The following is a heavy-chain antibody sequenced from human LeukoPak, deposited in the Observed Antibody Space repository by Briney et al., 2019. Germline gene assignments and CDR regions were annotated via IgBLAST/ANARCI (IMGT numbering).Heavy chain of an antibody. CDR1: GYTFTGYY. J-gene: IGHJ5*02. Sequence: ASVKVSCKAAGYTFTGYYMFWVRQAPGQGLEWMGRINPNSGGTNYAQKFQGRVTMTRDTSISTAYMELSRLRSDDTAVYYCTRGYCSGGSCYSVENWFDPWGQGTLVTVSS. V-gene: IGHV1-2*06. CDR2: INPNSGGT. D-gene: IGHD2-15*01. CDR3: TRGYCSGGSCYSVENWFDP.